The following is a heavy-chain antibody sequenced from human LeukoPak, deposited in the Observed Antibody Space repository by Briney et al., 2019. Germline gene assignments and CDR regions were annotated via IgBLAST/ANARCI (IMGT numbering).Heavy chain of an antibody. J-gene: IGHJ4*02. Sequence: AESLQISCSGSADSFTSYGVGWWRQMPGTRLEWMGIIYPGDSDTRYSPSFQGQVTISADKSISTAYLQWSSLKASDTAMYYCARARAMATIYFDYWGQGTLVTVSS. CDR1: ADSFTSYG. D-gene: IGHD5-24*01. V-gene: IGHV5-51*01. CDR2: IYPGDSDT. CDR3: ARARAMATIYFDY.